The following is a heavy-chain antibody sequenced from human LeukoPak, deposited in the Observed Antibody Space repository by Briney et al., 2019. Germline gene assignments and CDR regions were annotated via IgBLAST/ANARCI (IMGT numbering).Heavy chain of an antibody. J-gene: IGHJ5*02. CDR1: GDSISSYY. CDR2: IYYSGST. Sequence: PSETLSLTCTVSGDSISSYYWSWIRQPPGKGLEWIGYIYYSGSTNYNPSLKSRVTISVDTSKNQFSLKLSSVTAADTAVYYCAREIAVARYNWFDPWGQGTLVTVSS. V-gene: IGHV4-59*01. D-gene: IGHD6-19*01. CDR3: AREIAVARYNWFDP.